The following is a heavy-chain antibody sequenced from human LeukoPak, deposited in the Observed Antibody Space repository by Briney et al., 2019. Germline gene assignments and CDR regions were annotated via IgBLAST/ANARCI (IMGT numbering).Heavy chain of an antibody. Sequence: GGSLRLSCVASGFSFSSYGMHWVRQAPGKGLEWVAVISYNEDAKIYADSVKGRFTISRDNSKNTVYLQMNSLRVEDTAVYYCARGALYQYYLDYWGWGQGTLVTVSS. CDR1: GFSFSSYG. J-gene: IGHJ4*02. CDR3: ARGALYQYYLDYWG. CDR2: ISYNEDAK. D-gene: IGHD4-17*01. V-gene: IGHV3-30*03.